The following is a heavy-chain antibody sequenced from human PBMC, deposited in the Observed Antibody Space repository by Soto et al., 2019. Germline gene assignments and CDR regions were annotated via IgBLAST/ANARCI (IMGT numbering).Heavy chain of an antibody. J-gene: IGHJ5*02. Sequence: QVQLVESGGGVVQPGRSLRLSCAASGFTFSSYGMHWVRQAPGKGLEWVAVISYDGSNKYYADSVKGRFTISRDNSKNTLYLKMNSLRAEDTAVYYCAKDIGYCSGGSCYLANWFDPWGQGTLVTVSS. CDR2: ISYDGSNK. CDR1: GFTFSSYG. CDR3: AKDIGYCSGGSCYLANWFDP. V-gene: IGHV3-30*18. D-gene: IGHD2-15*01.